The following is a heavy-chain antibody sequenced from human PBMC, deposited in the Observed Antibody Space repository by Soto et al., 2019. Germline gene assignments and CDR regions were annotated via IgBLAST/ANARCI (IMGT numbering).Heavy chain of an antibody. J-gene: IGHJ4*02. CDR3: ARLASGYYFFDY. CDR2: ISHSGTS. CDR1: GDSISSADYY. D-gene: IGHD3-22*01. Sequence: QVQLQESGPGLVRPSQALSLTCTVSGDSISSADYYWTWIRQSPGRGLEWIAYISHSGTSYYSPSFRSRVTISVDNFRNQFSLQLNSLTATDTAVYYCARLASGYYFFDYWGQGTLVTVSS. V-gene: IGHV4-30-4*01.